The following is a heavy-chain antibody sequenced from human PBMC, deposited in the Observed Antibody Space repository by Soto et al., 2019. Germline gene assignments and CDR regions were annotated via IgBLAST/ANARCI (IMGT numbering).Heavy chain of an antibody. Sequence: EVQLVESGGGLAQPGGSLRLSCVASGFTFSGYWMSWVRQTPGKGLEWVTNTKPDGSETYYLDSVTGRFTISRDNVRNSLYLPLSSLRGDDTAVYYCARDDGYRSIDYWGQGALVTVSP. J-gene: IGHJ4*02. V-gene: IGHV3-7*03. CDR1: GFTFSGYW. CDR3: ARDDGYRSIDY. CDR2: TKPDGSET. D-gene: IGHD5-18*01.